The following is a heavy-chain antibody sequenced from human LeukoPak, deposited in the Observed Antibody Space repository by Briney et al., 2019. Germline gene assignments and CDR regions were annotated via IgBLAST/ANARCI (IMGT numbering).Heavy chain of an antibody. V-gene: IGHV3-30*02. Sequence: GGSLRLSCAASGLTFSSYGMHWVRQAPGKGLEWVAFIRYDGSNKYYADSVKGRFTISRDNSKNTLYLQMNSLRAEDTAVYYCARGSSWYRLEAGGFDYWGQGTLVTVSS. D-gene: IGHD6-13*01. J-gene: IGHJ4*02. CDR2: IRYDGSNK. CDR3: ARGSSWYRLEAGGFDY. CDR1: GLTFSSYG.